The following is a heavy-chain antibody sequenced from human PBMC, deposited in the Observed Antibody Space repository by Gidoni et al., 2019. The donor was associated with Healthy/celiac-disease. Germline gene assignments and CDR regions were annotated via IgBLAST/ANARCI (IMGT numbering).Heavy chain of an antibody. CDR2: INHSGST. CDR3: AQWGRGYYGSGSYP. D-gene: IGHD3-10*01. CDR1: GGSFSGYY. V-gene: IGHV4-34*01. J-gene: IGHJ5*02. Sequence: QVQLQQWGAGLLKPSETLSLTCAVYGGSFSGYYWSWIRQPPGKGLEWIGEINHSGSTNYNPSLKSRVTISVDTSKNQFSLKLSSVTAADTAVYYCAQWGRGYYGSGSYPWGQGTLVTVSS.